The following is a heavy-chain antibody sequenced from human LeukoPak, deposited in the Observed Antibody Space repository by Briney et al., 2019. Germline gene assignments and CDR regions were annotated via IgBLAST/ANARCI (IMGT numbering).Heavy chain of an antibody. CDR3: ARDQGLLWFGVDL. Sequence: SETLSLTCTVSGGSISSYYWSWIRQPPGKGLEWIGYIYYSGSTNYNPSLKSRVTISVDTSKNQFSLKLSSVTAADTAVYYCARDQGLLWFGVDLWGRGTLVTVSS. J-gene: IGHJ2*01. D-gene: IGHD3-10*01. V-gene: IGHV4-59*01. CDR2: IYYSGST. CDR1: GGSISSYY.